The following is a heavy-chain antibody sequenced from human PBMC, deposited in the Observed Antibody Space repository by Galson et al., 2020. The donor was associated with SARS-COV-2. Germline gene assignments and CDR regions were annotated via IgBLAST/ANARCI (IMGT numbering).Heavy chain of an antibody. J-gene: IGHJ4*02. D-gene: IGHD4-17*01. CDR1: GFTVSSNY. CDR2: IYSGGST. Sequence: GGSLRLSCAASGFTVSSNYMSWVRQAPGKGLEWVSVIYSGGSTYYADSVKGRFTISRDNSKNTLYLQMNSLRAEDTAVYYCARVLPYGDYLDYWGQGTLVTVSS. CDR3: ARVLPYGDYLDY. V-gene: IGHV3-53*01.